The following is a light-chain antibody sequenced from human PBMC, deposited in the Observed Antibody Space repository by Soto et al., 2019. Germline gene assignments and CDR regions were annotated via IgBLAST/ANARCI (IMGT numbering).Light chain of an antibody. V-gene: IGKV3-20*01. Sequence: DIVLTQSPGTLSLSPGERATLSCRASETVNSNYLAWYQQKRGQAPRLLIYGASRRATGIPDRFSGSGSGTDFTLTISRLEPEDFAVYYCQQYDSSPFTFGQGTRLEI. CDR1: ETVNSNY. CDR2: GAS. J-gene: IGKJ5*01. CDR3: QQYDSSPFT.